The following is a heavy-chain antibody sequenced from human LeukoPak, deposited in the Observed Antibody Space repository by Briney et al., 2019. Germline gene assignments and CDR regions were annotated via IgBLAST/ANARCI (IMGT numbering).Heavy chain of an antibody. J-gene: IGHJ3*02. D-gene: IGHD5-12*01. CDR2: INTNTGNP. CDR3: ARDRGDIVATDGPIDAFDI. V-gene: IGHV7-4-1*02. Sequence: ASVKVSCKASGYTFTSYAMNWVRQAPGKGLEWMGWINTNTGNPTYAQGFTGRFVFFLDTSVSTAYLQISSLKAEDTAVYYCARDRGDIVATDGPIDAFDIWGQGTMVTVSS. CDR1: GYTFTSYA.